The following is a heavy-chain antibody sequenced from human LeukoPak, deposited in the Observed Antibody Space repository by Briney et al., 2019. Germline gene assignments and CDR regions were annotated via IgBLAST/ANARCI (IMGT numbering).Heavy chain of an antibody. V-gene: IGHV4-34*01. D-gene: IGHD6-6*01. CDR3: ARVFHTISYYYYYYYMDV. CDR2: INHSGST. Sequence: PSETLSLTCAVYGGSFSPYYWSWIRQPPEKGLEWIGEINHSGSTNYNPSLKSRVTISVDTSKNQFSLKLSSVTAADTAVYYCARVFHTISYYYYYYYMDVWGKGTTVTVSS. CDR1: GGSFSPYY. J-gene: IGHJ6*03.